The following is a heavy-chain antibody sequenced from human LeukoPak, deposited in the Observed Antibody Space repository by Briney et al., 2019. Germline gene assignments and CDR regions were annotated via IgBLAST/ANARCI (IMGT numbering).Heavy chain of an antibody. CDR3: AVYDTSVSYSRFDY. J-gene: IGHJ4*02. CDR2: IYYSGST. V-gene: IGHV4-39*07. D-gene: IGHD3-22*01. CDR1: GGSISTRSHY. Sequence: SETLSLTCTVSGGSISTRSHYWGWIRQPPGKGLEWIGYIYYSGSTYYNPSLKSRVTISVDTSKNQFSLQLSSVTAADTAVYYCAVYDTSVSYSRFDYWGPGTLVTVSS.